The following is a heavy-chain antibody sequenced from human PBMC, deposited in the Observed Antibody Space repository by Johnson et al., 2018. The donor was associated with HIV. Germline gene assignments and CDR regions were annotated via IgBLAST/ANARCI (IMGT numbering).Heavy chain of an antibody. Sequence: VQLVESGGGVVQPGRSLRLSCAASEFTFSNYGMHWVRQAPGKGLEWVAVIWYDGSNKYYADSVKGRFTISRDNAKNSLYLQMNSLRAEDTAVYYCAGLPPGIARRAFDIWGQGTMVTVSS. V-gene: IGHV3-33*03. CDR3: AGLPPGIARRAFDI. CDR1: EFTFSNYG. D-gene: IGHD6-13*01. CDR2: IWYDGSNK. J-gene: IGHJ3*02.